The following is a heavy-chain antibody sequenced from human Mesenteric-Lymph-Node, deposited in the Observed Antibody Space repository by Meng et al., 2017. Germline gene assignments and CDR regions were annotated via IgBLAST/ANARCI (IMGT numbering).Heavy chain of an antibody. CDR1: GFTFSSYG. D-gene: IGHD3-9*01. J-gene: IGHJ6*02. Sequence: GGSLRLSCAASGFTFSSYGMHWVRQAPGKGLEWVAVIWYDGSNKYYADSVKGRFTISRDNSKNTLYLQMNSLRAEDTAVYYCARDPYYDILTGYFNSLYYYGMDVWGQGTTVTVSS. CDR2: IWYDGSNK. CDR3: ARDPYYDILTGYFNSLYYYGMDV. V-gene: IGHV3-33*01.